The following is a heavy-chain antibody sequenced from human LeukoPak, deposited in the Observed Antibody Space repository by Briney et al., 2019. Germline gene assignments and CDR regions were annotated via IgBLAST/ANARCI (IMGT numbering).Heavy chain of an antibody. V-gene: IGHV3-30*02. J-gene: IGHJ4*02. CDR2: IRYDGSNK. Sequence: GGSLRLSCAASGFTFSSYGMHWVRQAPGKGLEWVAFIRYDGSNKYYADSVKGRFTISRDNSKNTLYLQMNSLRAEDTAVYYCAKDRCSSTSCYIIDYWGQGTLVTVSS. D-gene: IGHD2-2*02. CDR3: AKDRCSSTSCYIIDY. CDR1: GFTFSSYG.